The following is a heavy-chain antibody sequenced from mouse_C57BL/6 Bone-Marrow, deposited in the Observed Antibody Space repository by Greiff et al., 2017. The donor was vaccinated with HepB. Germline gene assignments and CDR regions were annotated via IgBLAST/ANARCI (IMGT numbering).Heavy chain of an antibody. J-gene: IGHJ4*01. Sequence: LMESGPELVKPGASVKISCKASGYAFSSSWMNWVKQRPGKGLEWIGRIYPGDGDTNYNGKFKGKATLTADKSSSTAYMQLSSLTSEDSAVYFCAREEGYYYGSSRYYAMDYWGQGTSVTVSS. CDR3: AREEGYYYGSSRYYAMDY. V-gene: IGHV1-82*01. D-gene: IGHD1-1*01. CDR1: GYAFSSSW. CDR2: IYPGDGDT.